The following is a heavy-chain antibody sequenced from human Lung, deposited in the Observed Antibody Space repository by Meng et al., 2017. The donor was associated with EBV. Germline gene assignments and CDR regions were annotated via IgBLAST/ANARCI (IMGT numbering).Heavy chain of an antibody. J-gene: IGHJ4*02. CDR1: GFTFTNYH. CDR3: ARAVGLDN. Sequence: QVPLVESGVGLVKPGGSLRLSCAASGFTFTNYHMTWVHQTPGKGLEWVSYIGPSGSAKFYADSVKGRFTISRDDAENSLYLQMNSLRVEDTAIYYCARAVGLDNWGQGTLVTVSS. V-gene: IGHV3-11*01. CDR2: IGPSGSAK.